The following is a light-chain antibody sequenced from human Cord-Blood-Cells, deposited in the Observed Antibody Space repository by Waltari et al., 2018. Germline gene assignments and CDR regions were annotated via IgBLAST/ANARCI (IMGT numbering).Light chain of an antibody. CDR2: AAS. CDR1: QGISSY. J-gene: IGKJ4*01. Sequence: AIRMTQSPSSFSASTGDRVTITCRASQGISSYLAWYQQKPGKAHKLLIYAASTLQSGVPSRFSGSGSGTDFTLTISCLQSEDFATYYCQQYYSYPLTFGGGTKVEIK. CDR3: QQYYSYPLT. V-gene: IGKV1-8*01.